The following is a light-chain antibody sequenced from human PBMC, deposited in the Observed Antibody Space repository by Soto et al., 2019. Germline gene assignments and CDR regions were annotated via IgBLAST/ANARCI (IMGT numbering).Light chain of an antibody. CDR2: AAS. V-gene: IGKV1-39*01. J-gene: IGKJ5*01. CDR1: QSITSSY. CDR3: QRCCSPLT. Sequence: IHISQSPSSMYASVGDRITLTCPARQSITSSYLHWYQQKPGKAPKLLIYAASTLYSGVPSRFRCSGSGTDFTLTISRLQPEDFASNNCQRCCSPLTLCRWTRLEIK.